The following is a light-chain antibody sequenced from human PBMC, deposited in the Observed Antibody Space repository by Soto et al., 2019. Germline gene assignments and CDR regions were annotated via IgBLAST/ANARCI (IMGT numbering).Light chain of an antibody. V-gene: IGKV3-11*01. Sequence: EFVLTQSPATLSLSPGERATLSCRASQSVSSYLAWYQQKPGQAPRLLIYDASNRATGIPARFSGTGSGTDFTLTINSLEPEDFAVYYCQVRTNWSIAFGRGKRLETK. J-gene: IGKJ5*01. CDR2: DAS. CDR3: QVRTNWSIA. CDR1: QSVSSY.